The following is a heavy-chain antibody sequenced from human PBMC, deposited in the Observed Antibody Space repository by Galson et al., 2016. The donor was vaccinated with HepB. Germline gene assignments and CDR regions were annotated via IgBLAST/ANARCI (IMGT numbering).Heavy chain of an antibody. Sequence: SLRLSCAASGFTFSSYAMSWVRQAPGKGLEWVSTITGSEDSTYYADSVKGRLSISRDNSKNTLFLQMNSLRAEDTAVYYCAKDSREVGWLLLDYWYFDLWGRGTLVTVSS. D-gene: IGHD5-24*01. J-gene: IGHJ2*01. CDR3: AKDSREVGWLLLDYWYFDL. CDR1: GFTFSSYA. V-gene: IGHV3-23*01. CDR2: ITGSEDST.